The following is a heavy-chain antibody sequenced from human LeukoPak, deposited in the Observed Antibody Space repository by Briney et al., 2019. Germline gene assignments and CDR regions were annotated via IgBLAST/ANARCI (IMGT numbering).Heavy chain of an antibody. CDR1: GFTFRSSA. CDR2: IWSDGTNK. J-gene: IGHJ6*02. V-gene: IGHV3-33*01. D-gene: IGHD6-19*01. Sequence: SLRLSCAASGFTFRSSAMHWVRRAPGAGLEWVALIWSDGTNKYYGDSVKGRFTISRDNSKNTLYLQMDSLRAEDTAIYYCARDLGYTSGHGLDIWGQGTTVTVSS. CDR3: ARDLGYTSGHGLDI.